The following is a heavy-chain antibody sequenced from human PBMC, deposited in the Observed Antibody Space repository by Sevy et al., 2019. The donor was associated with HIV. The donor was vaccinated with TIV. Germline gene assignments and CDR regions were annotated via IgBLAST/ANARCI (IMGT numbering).Heavy chain of an antibody. J-gene: IGHJ4*02. CDR2: ISGSGGST. V-gene: IGHV3-23*01. CDR1: GFTFSSYA. Sequence: GGSLRLSCVASGFTFSSYAMSWVRQAPGKGLEWVSAISGSGGSTYYADSVKGRFTISRDNSKNTLYLQMNSLRAEDTAVYYCAKTIGPMITFGGVIVMGYFDYWGQGTLVTVSS. D-gene: IGHD3-16*02. CDR3: AKTIGPMITFGGVIVMGYFDY.